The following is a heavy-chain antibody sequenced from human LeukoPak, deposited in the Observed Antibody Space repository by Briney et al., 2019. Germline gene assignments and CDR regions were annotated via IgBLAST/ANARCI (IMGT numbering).Heavy chain of an antibody. CDR1: GYTFTSYD. J-gene: IGHJ6*02. D-gene: IGHD3-22*01. CDR2: MNPSSGNT. CDR3: TRVAYYYDSAGLYLNYFYGMDV. Sequence: ASVKVSCKASGYTFTSYDINWVRQATGQGLEWLGWMNPSSGNTGYAQKFQGRVTMTRDTSISIAYMELSSLRSEETAVYYCTRVAYYYDSAGLYLNYFYGMDVWGQGTTVTVSS. V-gene: IGHV1-8*01.